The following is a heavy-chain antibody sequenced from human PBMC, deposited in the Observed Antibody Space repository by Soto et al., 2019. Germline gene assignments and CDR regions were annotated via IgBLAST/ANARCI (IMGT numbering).Heavy chain of an antibody. Sequence: EVQLLESGGGLVQPGGSLRLSCAASGFTFSSYAMSWVRQAPGKGLEWVSAISGSGGSTYYADSVKGRFTISRDNSKNTLYLQMYSLRAEDTAVYYCEGSTRLWFGELHPTNFDYWGQGTLVTVSS. CDR2: ISGSGGST. D-gene: IGHD3-10*01. V-gene: IGHV3-23*01. CDR1: GFTFSSYA. CDR3: EGSTRLWFGELHPTNFDY. J-gene: IGHJ4*02.